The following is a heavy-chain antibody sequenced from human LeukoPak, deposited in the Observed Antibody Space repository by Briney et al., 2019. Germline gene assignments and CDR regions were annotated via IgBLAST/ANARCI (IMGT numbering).Heavy chain of an antibody. V-gene: IGHV1-18*01. Sequence: ASVKVSCKASGYTFSNYGINWVRQAPGQGLEWMGWISAYNGNTNYAQKVQGRVSMTTDTSTSTTYMELRSLRSDDTAVYYCARDQKTFYYDSGGYLPFDHWGQGTLVTVSS. CDR1: GYTFSNYG. D-gene: IGHD3-22*01. CDR3: ARDQKTFYYDSGGYLPFDH. CDR2: ISAYNGNT. J-gene: IGHJ4*02.